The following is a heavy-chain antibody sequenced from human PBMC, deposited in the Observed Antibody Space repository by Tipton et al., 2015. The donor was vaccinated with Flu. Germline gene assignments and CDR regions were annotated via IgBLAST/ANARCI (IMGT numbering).Heavy chain of an antibody. D-gene: IGHD2-2*01. CDR1: GGSISSYF. J-gene: IGHJ4*02. V-gene: IGHV4-59*01. CDR2: IYYSGST. CDR3: ARDTSSYPRVFDY. Sequence: GLVKPSETLSLTCTVSGGSISSYFWSWIRQSPGKGLEWIGYIYYSGSTNYNPSLKSRVTMSLDTSKNHFSLRLSSVTATDTAVYYCARDTSSYPRVFDYWGRGTLVTVSS.